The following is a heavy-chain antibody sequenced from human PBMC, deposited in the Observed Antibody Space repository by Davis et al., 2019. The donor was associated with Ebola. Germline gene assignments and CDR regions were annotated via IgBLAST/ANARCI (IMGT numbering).Heavy chain of an antibody. CDR3: ATLDILTAYVPYAMDV. J-gene: IGHJ6*02. D-gene: IGHD3-9*01. V-gene: IGHV1-69-2*01. CDR1: GYTFSDYY. CDR2: LNPKPGKI. Sequence: VKVSCKASGYTFSDYYIHWVPAAPGKGLEWVALLNPKPGKIVYADKFKDRVTITADKSTDTVHMELSSLRYEDTAVYYCATLDILTAYVPYAMDVWGQGTTITVSS.